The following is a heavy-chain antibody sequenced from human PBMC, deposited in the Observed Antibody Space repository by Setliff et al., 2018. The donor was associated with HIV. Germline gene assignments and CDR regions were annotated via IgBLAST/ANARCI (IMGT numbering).Heavy chain of an antibody. CDR1: DGSMTSGSYY. CDR2: VYYSGTT. Sequence: SETLSLTCSVSDGSMTSGSYYWGWIRRPPGKGLEWIGSVYYSGTTYYNPSLKSRLRMSVDTSKNQFTLKVISMTAADTAVYYCARATYILHFFEWSPHSSLYYYYMDVWGKGTTVTVSS. D-gene: IGHD3-3*01. V-gene: IGHV4-39*06. CDR3: ARATYILHFFEWSPHSSLYYYYMDV. J-gene: IGHJ6*03.